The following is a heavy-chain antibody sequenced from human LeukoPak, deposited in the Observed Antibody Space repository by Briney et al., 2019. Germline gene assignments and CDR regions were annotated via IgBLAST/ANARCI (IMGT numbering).Heavy chain of an antibody. D-gene: IGHD2-8*01. CDR2: ISSSGSGRTT. CDR3: ARVLCGPTNTCSMYYFDS. V-gene: IGHV3-48*03. J-gene: IGHJ4*02. Sequence: GGSLRLSCAASGFTFSSYEMNWVRQAPGKGLEWVSYISSSGSGRTTYYADSVKGRFTISRDNAKNSLYLQMNSLRGEDTAVYFCARVLCGPTNTCSMYYFDSWGQGTLVTVSS. CDR1: GFTFSSYE.